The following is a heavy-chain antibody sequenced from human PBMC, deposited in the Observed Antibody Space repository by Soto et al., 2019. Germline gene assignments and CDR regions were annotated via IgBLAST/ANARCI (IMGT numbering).Heavy chain of an antibody. D-gene: IGHD1-1*01. Sequence: GGSLRLSCAASGFTFSSYSMSWVRQAPGKGLEWVSTIGTSASTYYGDSVRGRFTISRDNSRNTLYLQMNSLRAEDTAVYYCAKARWNWNLGFDYWGQGTLVTVSS. CDR1: GFTFSSYS. CDR2: IGTSAST. J-gene: IGHJ4*02. V-gene: IGHV3-23*01. CDR3: AKARWNWNLGFDY.